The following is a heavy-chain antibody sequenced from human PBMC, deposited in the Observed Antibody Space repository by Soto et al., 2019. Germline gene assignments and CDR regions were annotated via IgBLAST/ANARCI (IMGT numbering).Heavy chain of an antibody. V-gene: IGHV3-23*01. CDR2: ISGSGGST. D-gene: IGHD2-2*01. J-gene: IGHJ4*02. CDR3: AKDITLVVPAAMVY. CDR1: GFTFSSYA. Sequence: GESLKISCAASGFTFSSYAMSWVRQAPGKGLEWVSAISGSGGSTYYADSVKGRFTISRDNSKNTLYLQMNSLRAEDTAVYYCAKDITLVVPAAMVYWGQGTLVTVSS.